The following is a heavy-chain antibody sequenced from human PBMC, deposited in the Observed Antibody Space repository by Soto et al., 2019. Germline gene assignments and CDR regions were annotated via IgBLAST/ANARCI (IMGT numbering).Heavy chain of an antibody. CDR1: RFTFSDYY. D-gene: IGHD3-16*02. J-gene: IGHJ3*02. CDR3: ATRAGYRSDSPLGHDAFDI. V-gene: IGHV3-49*03. Sequence: GGSLRLSCAASRFTFSDYYMSWIRQAPGKGLEWVGFIRSKAYGGTTEYAASVKGRFTISRDDSKSIAYLQMNSLKTEDTAVYYCATRAGYRSDSPLGHDAFDIWGQGTMVTVSS. CDR2: IRSKAYGGTT.